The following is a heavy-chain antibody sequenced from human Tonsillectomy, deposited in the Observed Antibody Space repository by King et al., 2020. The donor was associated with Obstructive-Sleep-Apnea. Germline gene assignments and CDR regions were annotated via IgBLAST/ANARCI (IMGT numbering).Heavy chain of an antibody. CDR2: LKGKTDGGTT. CDR3: NWHLRGGSF. J-gene: IGHJ4*02. D-gene: IGHD2-15*01. Sequence: VQLVESGGHLVKPGGSLRLSCAASEFTFRNAGMYWARQPPGRGWEWFARLKGKTDGGTTDYQAPVKGRFTISRDDSKDTLYLQMNSLKTEDTAVYFCNWHLRGGSFWGQGTLVTVSS. CDR1: EFTFRNAG. V-gene: IGHV3-15*01.